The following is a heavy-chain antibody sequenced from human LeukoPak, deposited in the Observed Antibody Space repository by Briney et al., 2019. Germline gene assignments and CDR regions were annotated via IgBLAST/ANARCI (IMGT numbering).Heavy chain of an antibody. Sequence: GGSLRLSCAASGFTFSSYGMHWVRQAPGEGLEWVAFIRYDGSNKYYADSVKGRFTISRDNSKNTLYLQMNSLRAEDTAVYYCAKYAPIAAAGTSPIDYWGQGTLVTVSS. V-gene: IGHV3-30*02. CDR1: GFTFSSYG. D-gene: IGHD6-13*01. J-gene: IGHJ4*02. CDR2: IRYDGSNK. CDR3: AKYAPIAAAGTSPIDY.